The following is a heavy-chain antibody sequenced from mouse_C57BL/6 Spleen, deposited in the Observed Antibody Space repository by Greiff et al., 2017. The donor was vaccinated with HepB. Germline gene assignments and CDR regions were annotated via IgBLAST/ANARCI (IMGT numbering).Heavy chain of an antibody. CDR1: GYAFSSYW. V-gene: IGHV1-80*01. D-gene: IGHD2-1*01. J-gene: IGHJ4*01. Sequence: VQLQQSGAELVKPGASVKISCKASGYAFSSYWMNWVKQRPGKGLEWIGQIYPGDGDTNYNGKFKGKATLTADKSSSTAYMQLSSLTSEDSAVYFCARSYGNYLYYYAMDYWGQGTSVTVSS. CDR3: ARSYGNYLYYYAMDY. CDR2: IYPGDGDT.